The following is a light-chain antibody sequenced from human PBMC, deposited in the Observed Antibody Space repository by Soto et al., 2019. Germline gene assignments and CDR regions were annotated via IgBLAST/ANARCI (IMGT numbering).Light chain of an antibody. CDR3: QQYNNWPPGWT. CDR1: QSVSSN. Sequence: EIVMTQSPATLSVSPGERATLSCRASQSVSSNLAWYQQKPGQAPRLLIYGASTRATGIPARFSGSGSGTELTLTISSLQSEDFAVYYCQQYNNWPPGWTFGQGTKVEIK. CDR2: GAS. V-gene: IGKV3-15*01. J-gene: IGKJ1*01.